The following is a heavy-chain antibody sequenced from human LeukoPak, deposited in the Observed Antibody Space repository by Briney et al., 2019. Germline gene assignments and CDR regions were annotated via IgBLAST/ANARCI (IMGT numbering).Heavy chain of an antibody. D-gene: IGHD3-10*01. Sequence: SETLSLTCAAYGGSFSGYYWSWIRQPPGKGLEWIGNIFYSGSTYYSPSVKSRVTISLDTSRNQFSLKLNSVTAADTAVYYCAKSNGYGLVDIWGQGTMVTVSS. J-gene: IGHJ3*02. V-gene: IGHV4-34*12. CDR3: AKSNGYGLVDI. CDR1: GGSFSGYY. CDR2: IFYSGST.